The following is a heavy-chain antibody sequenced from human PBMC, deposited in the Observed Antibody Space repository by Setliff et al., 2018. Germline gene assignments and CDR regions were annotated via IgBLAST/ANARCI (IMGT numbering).Heavy chain of an antibody. V-gene: IGHV3-64*02. Sequence: GGSLRLSCVVSGFTFSSSAMHWVRQAPGKGLEYVSSISTDGGNTYYVDSVKGRFTISRDNSKNTVYVQMGSLRPEDTAVYYCARVAMGASCSGTSCQKYRFDYWGQGTLVTVSS. D-gene: IGHD2-2*01. CDR2: ISTDGGNT. CDR1: GFTFSSSA. J-gene: IGHJ4*02. CDR3: ARVAMGASCSGTSCQKYRFDY.